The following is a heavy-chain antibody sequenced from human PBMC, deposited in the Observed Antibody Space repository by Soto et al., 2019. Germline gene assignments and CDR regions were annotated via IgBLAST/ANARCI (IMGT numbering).Heavy chain of an antibody. D-gene: IGHD3-22*01. J-gene: IGHJ4*02. CDR1: GFTFSSYA. Sequence: EVQLLESGGGLVQPGGSLRLSCAASGFTFSSYAMSWVRQAPGKGLEWVSAISGSGGSTYYADSVKGRFTISRDNSKNTLYLQMNSLRAEDTAVYYCAPKERAGFYYSSGYHYWGQGTLVTVSS. CDR3: APKERAGFYYSSGYHY. V-gene: IGHV3-23*01. CDR2: ISGSGGST.